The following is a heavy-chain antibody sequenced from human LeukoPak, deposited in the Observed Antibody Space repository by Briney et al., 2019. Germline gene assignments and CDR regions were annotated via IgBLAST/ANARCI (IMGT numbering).Heavy chain of an antibody. D-gene: IGHD2-2*01. V-gene: IGHV1-69*13. J-gene: IGHJ6*02. CDR2: IIPIFGTA. CDR1: GYTSTSYG. CDR3: ASKHCSSTSCTYYYGMDV. Sequence: SVKVSCTASGYTSTSYGISWVRQAPGQGLEWMGGIIPIFGTANYAQKFQGRVTITADESTSTAYMELSSLRSKDTAVYYCASKHCSSTSCTYYYGMDVWGQGTTVTVSS.